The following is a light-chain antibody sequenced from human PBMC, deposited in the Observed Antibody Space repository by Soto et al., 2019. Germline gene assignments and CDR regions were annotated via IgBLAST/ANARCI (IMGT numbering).Light chain of an antibody. V-gene: IGKV1-9*01. J-gene: IGKJ2*01. CDR3: QEYHSLLYT. CDR2: GAS. Sequence: DIQLTQSPFFLSASVGDRVTISCRASQAIYSYLAWYQQKPGKAPKLLIFGASKLQSGVPTRFSGSGSGTHFTLTISSLQPEDVASYYCQEYHSLLYTFGQGTKVDIK. CDR1: QAIYSY.